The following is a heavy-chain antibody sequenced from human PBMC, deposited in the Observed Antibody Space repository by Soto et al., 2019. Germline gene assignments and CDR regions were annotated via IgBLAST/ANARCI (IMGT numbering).Heavy chain of an antibody. CDR3: ARDGGGPGMTTILDF. CDR2: IIPVYGTV. V-gene: IGHV1-69*14. Sequence: QVQLVQSGTEVTKPGSSVQVSCKLSGGTFGHNGISWVRQVPGQGLEWLGGIIPVYGTVNYALKCLGKVSITADKSTSTAYMELSGLRPDDTALYFCARDGGGPGMTTILDFWGQGTLSHVCS. CDR1: GGTFGHNG. J-gene: IGHJ4*02. D-gene: IGHD2-15*01.